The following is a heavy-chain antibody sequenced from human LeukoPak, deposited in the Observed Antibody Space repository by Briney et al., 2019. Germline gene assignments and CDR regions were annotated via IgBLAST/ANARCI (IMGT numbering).Heavy chain of an antibody. V-gene: IGHV1-18*01. Sequence: ASVKVSCKASGYTFTSYGISWVRQAPGQGLEWMGCISAYNGNTNYTQKLQGRVTMTTDTSTSTDYMELRSLRSDDTAVYYCARGAPVVPAATFDYWGQGTLVTVSS. CDR1: GYTFTSYG. J-gene: IGHJ4*02. D-gene: IGHD2-2*01. CDR2: ISAYNGNT. CDR3: ARGAPVVPAATFDY.